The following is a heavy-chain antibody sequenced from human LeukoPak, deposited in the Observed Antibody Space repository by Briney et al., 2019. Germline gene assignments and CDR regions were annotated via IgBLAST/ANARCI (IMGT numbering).Heavy chain of an antibody. D-gene: IGHD6-13*01. J-gene: IGHJ4*02. CDR2: IKSKTDGGTT. CDR1: GFTFSNAW. V-gene: IGHV3-15*01. CDR3: ARPHSSSWTYFDY. Sequence: GGSLRLSCAASGFTFSNAWMSWVRQAPGKGLEWVGRIKSKTDGGTTDYAAPVKGRFTISRDDSKNTLYLQMNSLKTEDTAVYYCARPHSSSWTYFDYWGQGTLVTVSS.